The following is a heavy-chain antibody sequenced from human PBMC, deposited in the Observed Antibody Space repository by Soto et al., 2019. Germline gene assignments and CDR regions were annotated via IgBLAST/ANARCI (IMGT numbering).Heavy chain of an antibody. CDR2: ISAYNGNT. V-gene: IGHV1-18*01. J-gene: IGHJ3*02. CDR1: GYTFTSYG. CDR3: ARDYYDSSGYYPGPHAFDI. Sequence: ASVKVSCKASGYTFTSYGISWVRQAPGQGLEWMGWISAYNGNTNYAQKLQGRVTMTTDTSTSTAYMELRSLRSDDTAVYYCARDYYDSSGYYPGPHAFDIWGQGTMVTV. D-gene: IGHD3-22*01.